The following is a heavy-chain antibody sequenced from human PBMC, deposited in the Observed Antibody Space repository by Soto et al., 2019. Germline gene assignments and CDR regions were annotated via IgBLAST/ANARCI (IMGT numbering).Heavy chain of an antibody. Sequence: PGGSLRLSCAASGFTFSSYAMSWVRQAPGKGLEWVSAISGSGGSTYYADSVKGRFTISRDNSKNTLYLQMNSLRAEDTAVYYCAKYYDIPFAPRYAFGYSGQGTLVTVSS. CDR2: ISGSGGST. CDR3: AKYYDIPFAPRYAFGY. V-gene: IGHV3-23*01. J-gene: IGHJ4*02. D-gene: IGHD3-9*01. CDR1: GFTFSSYA.